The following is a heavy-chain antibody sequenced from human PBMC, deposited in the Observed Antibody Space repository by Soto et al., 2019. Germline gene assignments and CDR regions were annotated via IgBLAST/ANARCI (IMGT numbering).Heavy chain of an antibody. V-gene: IGHV4-31*03. CDR1: GGSITRGGYY. Sequence: TSVTLCLTCTVSGGSITRGGYYWSWIRQHPGKGLEWIGYIYNSGTTYYNPSLKSRVTISVDTSKNQFSLKLTSVTAADTAVYYCARDPAPWGQGTLVTVSS. CDR2: IYNSGTT. J-gene: IGHJ5*02. CDR3: ARDPAP.